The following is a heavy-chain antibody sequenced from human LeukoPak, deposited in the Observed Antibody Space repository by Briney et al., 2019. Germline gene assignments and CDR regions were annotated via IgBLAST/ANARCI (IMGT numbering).Heavy chain of an antibody. D-gene: IGHD3-10*02. J-gene: IGHJ4*02. V-gene: IGHV3-21*01. Sequence: PGGSLRLSCAASGFTFDDYAMCWVRQAPGKGLEWVSFISSSNSYIYYADSVKGRFTISRDNAKNSLYLQMNSLRAEDTAVYYCARGTMFPYYFDYWGQGTLVTVSS. CDR2: ISSSNSYI. CDR1: GFTFDDYA. CDR3: ARGTMFPYYFDY.